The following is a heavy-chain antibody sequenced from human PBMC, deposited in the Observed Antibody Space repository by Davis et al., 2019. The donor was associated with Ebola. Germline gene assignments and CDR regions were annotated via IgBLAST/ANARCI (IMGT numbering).Heavy chain of an antibody. D-gene: IGHD6-19*01. J-gene: IGHJ4*02. Sequence: GESLKISCAASGFTFSSYAMSWVRQAPGKGLEWVSAISGSGGSTYSADSVKGRFTISRDNSKNTLYLQMKSLRAEDTAVYYCAKRGERQWLPLDYWGQGTLVTVSS. CDR2: ISGSGGST. CDR1: GFTFSSYA. CDR3: AKRGERQWLPLDY. V-gene: IGHV3-23*01.